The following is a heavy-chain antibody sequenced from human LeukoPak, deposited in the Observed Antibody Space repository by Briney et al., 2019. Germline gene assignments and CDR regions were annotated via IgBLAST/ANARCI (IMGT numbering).Heavy chain of an antibody. CDR2: IYYSGST. CDR1: GGSISSYY. D-gene: IGHD3-22*01. CDR3: ARDYSVYYDSSGYYPGNWFDP. J-gene: IGHJ5*02. V-gene: IGHV4-59*01. Sequence: SETLSLTCTVSGGSISSYYWSWIRQPPGKVLEWIGYIYYSGSTNYNPSLKSRVTISVDTSKNQFSLKLSSVTAADTAVYYCARDYSVYYDSSGYYPGNWFDPWGQGTLVTVSS.